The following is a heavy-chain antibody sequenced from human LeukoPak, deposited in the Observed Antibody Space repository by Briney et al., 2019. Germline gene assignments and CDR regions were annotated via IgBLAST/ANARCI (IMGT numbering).Heavy chain of an antibody. D-gene: IGHD6-25*01. J-gene: IGHJ5*02. Sequence: ASVKVSCKASAYTFTDYYIHWVRQAPGQGLEWMGSIHPNSGDTNYAQKFQGRVTMTRDTSISTAYMELSRLSSDDTAVFYCARDSSGPLNWFDRWGQGTLVTVSS. CDR1: AYTFTDYY. CDR3: ARDSSGPLNWFDR. V-gene: IGHV1-2*02. CDR2: IHPNSGDT.